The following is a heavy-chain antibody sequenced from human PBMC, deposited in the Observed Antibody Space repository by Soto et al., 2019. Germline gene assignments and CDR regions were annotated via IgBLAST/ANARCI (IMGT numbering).Heavy chain of an antibody. CDR1: GGSMSSYY. D-gene: IGHD2-8*01. J-gene: IGHJ6*02. Sequence: SETLSLTWTVSGGSMSSYYWSWIRQRPGKGLEWIGYIYYSGSTNYNPSLKSRVTISVDTSKNQFSLKLSSVTAADTAVYYCARFSGYCTNGVCYTGLYDGMDVWGQGTTVT. V-gene: IGHV4-59*01. CDR3: ARFSGYCTNGVCYTGLYDGMDV. CDR2: IYYSGST.